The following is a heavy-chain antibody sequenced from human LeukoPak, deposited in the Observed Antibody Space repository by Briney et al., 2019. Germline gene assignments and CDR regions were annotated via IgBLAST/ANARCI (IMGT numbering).Heavy chain of an antibody. Sequence: ASVKVSCKASGYTFTSYGLSWVRQAPGQGLEWMGWISAYNGNRNYAQKLQGRVTMTTDTSTSTAYMELRSLRSDDTAVYYCARNRYCSGGSCYYFDYWGQGTLVTVSS. CDR1: GYTFTSYG. CDR3: ARNRYCSGGSCYYFDY. CDR2: ISAYNGNR. V-gene: IGHV1-18*01. J-gene: IGHJ4*02. D-gene: IGHD2-15*01.